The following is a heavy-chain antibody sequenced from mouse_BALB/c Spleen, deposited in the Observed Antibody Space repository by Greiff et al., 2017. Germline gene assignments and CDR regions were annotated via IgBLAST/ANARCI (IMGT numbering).Heavy chain of an antibody. V-gene: IGHV1-9*01. CDR3: ARKYYYGSSSFAY. Sequence: QVQLKQSGAELMKPGASVKISCKATGYTFSSYWIEWVKQRPGHGLEWIGEILPGSGSTNYNEKFKGKATFTADTSSNTAYMQLSSLTSEDSAVDYCARKYYYGSSSFAYWGQGTLVTVSA. J-gene: IGHJ3*01. CDR2: ILPGSGST. D-gene: IGHD1-1*01. CDR1: GYTFSSYW.